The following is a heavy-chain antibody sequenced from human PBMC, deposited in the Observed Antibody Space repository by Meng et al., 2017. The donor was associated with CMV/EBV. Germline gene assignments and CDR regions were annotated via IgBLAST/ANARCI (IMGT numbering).Heavy chain of an antibody. CDR1: AYTFTSYC. J-gene: IGHJ5*02. D-gene: IGHD3-10*01. V-gene: IGHV1-18*01. Sequence: ASVPVTCRASAYTFTSYCISWVRQAPGQGLEGMGWISAYNGNTNYAQKLQGRVSMTTDTSTSTAYMELRSLRSDDTAVYYCARDTGFLYYYGSGADPENWFDPWGQGTLVTVSS. CDR2: ISAYNGNT. CDR3: ARDTGFLYYYGSGADPENWFDP.